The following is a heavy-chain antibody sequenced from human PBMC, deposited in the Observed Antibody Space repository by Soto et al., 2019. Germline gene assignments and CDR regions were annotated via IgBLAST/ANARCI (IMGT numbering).Heavy chain of an antibody. CDR3: ARGWAHFDY. CDR2: IKQDGSEK. J-gene: IGHJ4*02. D-gene: IGHD3-16*01. V-gene: IGHV3-7*04. Sequence: EVQLVESGGGLVQPGGSLRLSCSASGFTFSTYWMSWVRQAPGKGLEWVANIKQDGSEKYYVDSVKGRFTISRDNAKNSLYLQMDSRRGEETAVDYGARGWAHFDYWGQGTLVTVSS. CDR1: GFTFSTYW.